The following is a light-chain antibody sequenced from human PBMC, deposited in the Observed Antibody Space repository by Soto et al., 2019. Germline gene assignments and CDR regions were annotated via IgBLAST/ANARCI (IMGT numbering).Light chain of an antibody. CDR3: AAWDDSLNGV. V-gene: IGLV1-44*01. Sequence: QSVLTQPPSASGTPGQRVTISCSGSSSNIGTNTVTWYQQVPGTAPKLLIYRNTQRPSGVPDRFSGSKSGTSASLAISGLQSEDEADYYCAAWDDSLNGVLGAGTKLTVL. J-gene: IGLJ1*01. CDR2: RNT. CDR1: SSNIGTNT.